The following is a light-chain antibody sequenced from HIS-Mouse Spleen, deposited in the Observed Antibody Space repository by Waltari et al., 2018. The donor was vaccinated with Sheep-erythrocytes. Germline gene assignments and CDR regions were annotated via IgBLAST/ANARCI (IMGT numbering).Light chain of an antibody. CDR2: AVS. CDR3: CSYAGSYNHV. V-gene: IGLV2-11*02. Sequence: QSALTQPRSVSGSPVQSVTISCTGTSSDVGGYNYVSWYQQHPSKAPKLMIYAVSKRPSGVPDRFSGSKSGNTASLTISGLQAEDEADYYCCSYAGSYNHVFATGTKVTVL. J-gene: IGLJ1*01. CDR1: SSDVGGYNY.